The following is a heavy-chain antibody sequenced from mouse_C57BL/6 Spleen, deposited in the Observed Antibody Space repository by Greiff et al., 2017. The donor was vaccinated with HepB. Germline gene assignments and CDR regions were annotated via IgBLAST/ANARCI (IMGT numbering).Heavy chain of an antibody. D-gene: IGHD3-1*01. V-gene: IGHV5-9-1*02. Sequence: EVMLVESGGGLVKPGGSLKLSCAASGFTFSSYAMSWVRQTPEKRLEWVAYISSGGDYIYYADTVKGRFTISRDNARNTLYLQMSSLKSEDTAMYYCTRDRASLYLYYAMDYWGQGTSVTVSS. CDR2: ISSGGDYI. CDR1: GFTFSSYA. J-gene: IGHJ4*01. CDR3: TRDRASLYLYYAMDY.